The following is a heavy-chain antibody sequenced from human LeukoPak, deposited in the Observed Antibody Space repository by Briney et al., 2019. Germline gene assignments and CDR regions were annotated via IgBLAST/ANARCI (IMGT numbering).Heavy chain of an antibody. CDR2: IRSKANGATT. CDR1: GFNFCDNS. V-gene: IGHV3-49*03. D-gene: IGHD7-27*01. CDR3: AAPSNWGRYGTFDV. J-gene: IGHJ3*01. Sequence: GGSLGLSCTGSGFNFCDNSVGWFRQATGKGLEWVGFIRSKANGATTEYAASVKGGITISRDDSKSIAYLHMNSLKTEDTAVYYCAAPSNWGRYGTFDVWGQGAMVTVSS.